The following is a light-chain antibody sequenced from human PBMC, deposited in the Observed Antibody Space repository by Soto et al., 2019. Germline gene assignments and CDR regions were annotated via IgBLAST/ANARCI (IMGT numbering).Light chain of an antibody. J-gene: IGLJ2*01. CDR3: SSYMTTTTVI. V-gene: IGLV2-14*01. CDR1: SSDVGAYNY. Sequence: QSVLTQPASVSGSPGQSITISCTGTSSDVGAYNYVSWYQHHPGKAPKLMIYEVTHRPSGVSNRFSGSKSGNTASLTISGLQTEDEADYCCSSYMTTTTVIFGGGTKLTVL. CDR2: EVT.